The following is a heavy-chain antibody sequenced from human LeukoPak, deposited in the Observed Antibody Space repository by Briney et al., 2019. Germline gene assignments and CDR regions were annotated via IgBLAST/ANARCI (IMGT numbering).Heavy chain of an antibody. CDR2: ISGSGGST. Sequence: PGGSLRLSCAASGFTFSSYAMSWVRQAPGKGLEWVSAISGSGGSTYYADSVKGRFTISRDNSKNTLHLQMNSLRAEDTAVYYCAKELVWFGESDDAFDIWGQGTMVTVSS. J-gene: IGHJ3*02. V-gene: IGHV3-23*01. D-gene: IGHD3-10*01. CDR3: AKELVWFGESDDAFDI. CDR1: GFTFSSYA.